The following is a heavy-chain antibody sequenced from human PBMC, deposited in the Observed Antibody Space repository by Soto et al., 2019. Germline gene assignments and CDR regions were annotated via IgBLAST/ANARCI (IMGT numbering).Heavy chain of an antibody. Sequence: GASVQVSCQASGFTFTGSSIHSVRQAPWQRLEWMGWINPNSGGTNYAQKFQGWVTMTRDTSISTAYMELRRLRSDDTAVYYCARDLGPQYYYDSSGYFDYWGQGTLVTVSS. CDR3: ARDLGPQYYYDSSGYFDY. J-gene: IGHJ4*02. D-gene: IGHD3-22*01. V-gene: IGHV1-2*04. CDR2: INPNSGGT. CDR1: GFTFTGSS.